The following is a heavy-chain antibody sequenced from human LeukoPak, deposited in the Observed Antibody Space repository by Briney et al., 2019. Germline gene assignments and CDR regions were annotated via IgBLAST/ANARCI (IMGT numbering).Heavy chain of an antibody. CDR1: GFTFRNYW. CDR2: IKEDGGDK. Sequence: GGSLRLSCTASGFTFRNYWMSWVRQAPGKGLECVAYIKEDGGDKNYVDSVKGRFTISRDNAKSSLYLQMNSLRVEDTAVYYCVRGTRSNSFWGQGTLVTVSS. V-gene: IGHV3-7*01. D-gene: IGHD6-6*01. J-gene: IGHJ4*02. CDR3: VRGTRSNSF.